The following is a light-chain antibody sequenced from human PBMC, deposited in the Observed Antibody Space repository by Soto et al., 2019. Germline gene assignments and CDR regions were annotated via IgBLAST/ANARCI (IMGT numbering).Light chain of an antibody. J-gene: IGKJ3*01. V-gene: IGKV3-15*01. Sequence: EIVMTQSPATLSVSPGERVTLSCSASQSVSSSLAWYQQKPGQAPRLLSYGASTKATGIPARFNGSGSGTEFTLTNSSLQSEDFAVYYCQQYNNWPPFTFGPGTKVDIK. CDR3: QQYNNWPPFT. CDR1: QSVSSS. CDR2: GAS.